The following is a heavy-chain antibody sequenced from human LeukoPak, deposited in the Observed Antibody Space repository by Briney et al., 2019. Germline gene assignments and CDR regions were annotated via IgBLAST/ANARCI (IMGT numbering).Heavy chain of an antibody. J-gene: IGHJ6*02. D-gene: IGHD3-3*01. CDR1: GFTFSSYA. V-gene: IGHV3-30-3*01. CDR3: ASKTYYDFWSGYVDGYYYYGMDV. CDR2: ISYDGSKK. Sequence: GGSPRLSCAASGFTFSSYAMHWVRQPPGKGLEWVAVISYDGSKKYYADSVKGRFTIYRDNSKNTLYLQMNSLRAEDTAVYYCASKTYYDFWSGYVDGYYYYGMDVWGQGTTVTVSS.